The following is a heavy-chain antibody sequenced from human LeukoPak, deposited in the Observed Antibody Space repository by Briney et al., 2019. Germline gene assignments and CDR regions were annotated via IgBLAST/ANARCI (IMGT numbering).Heavy chain of an antibody. CDR1: GGSISSDTYY. Sequence: SETLSLTCTVSGGSISSDTYYWGWIRQPAGKGLEWIGRIYASGTTDYNPSLKSRATISVDTSKNQFSLNLTSVTAADTAVYYCARVFGPFDPWGQGTLVTVSS. CDR2: IYASGTT. V-gene: IGHV4-61*02. CDR3: ARVFGPFDP. J-gene: IGHJ5*02. D-gene: IGHD3/OR15-3a*01.